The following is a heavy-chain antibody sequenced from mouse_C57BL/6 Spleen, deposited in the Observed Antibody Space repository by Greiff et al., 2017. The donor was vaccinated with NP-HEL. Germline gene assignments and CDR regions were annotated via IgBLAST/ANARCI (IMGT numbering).Heavy chain of an antibody. CDR1: GFTFSSYA. Sequence: EVQVVESGEGLVKPGGSLKLSCAASGFTFSSYAMSWVRQTPEKRLEWVAYISSGGDYIYYADTVKGRFTISRDNARNTLYLQMSSLKSEDTAMYYCTREDYGSEVDYWGQGTSVTVSS. CDR3: TREDYGSEVDY. D-gene: IGHD1-1*01. CDR2: ISSGGDYI. J-gene: IGHJ4*01. V-gene: IGHV5-9-1*02.